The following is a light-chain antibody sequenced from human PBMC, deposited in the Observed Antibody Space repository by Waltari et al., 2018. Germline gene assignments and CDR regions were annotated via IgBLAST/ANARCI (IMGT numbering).Light chain of an antibody. CDR2: GAS. Sequence: EIVMTQSPATLSVSPGQRATLSCRASQSVNTNLAWYQQKPGQAPRLLIYGASTRATGIPARFSGSGSETEFTLTITSLQSEDFAVYYCQQSHNRPLTFGGGTKVDFK. J-gene: IGKJ4*01. CDR1: QSVNTN. V-gene: IGKV3-15*01. CDR3: QQSHNRPLT.